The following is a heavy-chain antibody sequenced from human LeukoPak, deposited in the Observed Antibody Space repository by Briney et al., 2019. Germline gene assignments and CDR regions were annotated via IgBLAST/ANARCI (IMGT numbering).Heavy chain of an antibody. Sequence: VASVKVSCKASGGTFSSYAISWVRQAPGQGLEWMGGIIPIFGTANYAQKFQGRVTITTDESTSTAYMELSSLRSEDTAVYYCARDGYYYDSTGEDAFDIWGQGTMVTVSS. CDR3: ARDGYYYDSTGEDAFDI. CDR2: IIPIFGTA. J-gene: IGHJ3*02. CDR1: GGTFSSYA. V-gene: IGHV1-69*05. D-gene: IGHD3-22*01.